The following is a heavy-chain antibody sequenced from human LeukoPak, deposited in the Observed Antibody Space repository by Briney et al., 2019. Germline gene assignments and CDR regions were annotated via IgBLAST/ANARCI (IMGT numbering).Heavy chain of an antibody. CDR3: ARLYGSGSYYLGYYYYMDV. CDR1: GGSISSSSYY. Sequence: SETLSLTCTVSGGSISSSSYYWGWIRQPPGKGLEWIGSIYYSGSTHYNPSLKSRVTISVDTSKNQFSLKLSSVTAADTAVNYCARLYGSGSYYLGYYYYMDVWGKGTTVTVSS. CDR2: IYYSGST. D-gene: IGHD3-10*01. J-gene: IGHJ6*03. V-gene: IGHV4-39*01.